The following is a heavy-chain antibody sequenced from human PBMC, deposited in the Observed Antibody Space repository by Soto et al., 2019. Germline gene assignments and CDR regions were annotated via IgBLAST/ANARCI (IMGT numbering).Heavy chain of an antibody. CDR1: GGSISSYY. Sequence: PSETLSLTCTVSGGSISSYYWSWLRQPPGKGLEWIGYIYYSGSTNYNPSLKSRVTRSVDTSKNQFSLKLSSVTAADTAVYYCARASGLERLGDGFDIWGQGTMVTVSS. D-gene: IGHD1-1*01. J-gene: IGHJ3*02. CDR2: IYYSGST. CDR3: ARASGLERLGDGFDI. V-gene: IGHV4-59*01.